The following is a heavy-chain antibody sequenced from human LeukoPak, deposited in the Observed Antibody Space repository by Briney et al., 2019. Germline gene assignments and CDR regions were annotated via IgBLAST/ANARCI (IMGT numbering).Heavy chain of an antibody. CDR1: GGSFRGYY. J-gene: IGHJ5*02. Sequence: SDTLSLTCAVCGGSFRGYYWSWMRQPPAKGREWVGEINHIGSTNDYPSLKSRVTISVDTPKNQYSLKLNSVTAADTAVYYCARGDIVVVPAAIGVGRFDLWGQGTLVTVSS. D-gene: IGHD2-2*01. CDR2: INHIGST. CDR3: ARGDIVVVPAAIGVGRFDL. V-gene: IGHV4-34*01.